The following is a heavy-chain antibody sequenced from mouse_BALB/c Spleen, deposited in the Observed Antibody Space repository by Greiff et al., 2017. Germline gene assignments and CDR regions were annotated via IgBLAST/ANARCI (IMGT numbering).Heavy chain of an antibody. CDR2: IYPGDGDT. V-gene: IGHV1-80*01. J-gene: IGHJ3*01. Sequence: VQLQQSGAELVRPGSSVKISCKASGYAFSSYWMNWVKQRPGQGLEWIGQIYPGDGDTNYNGKFKGKATLTADKSSSTAYMQLSSLTSEDSAVYFCAIPNSFAYWGQGTLVTVSA. CDR1: GYAFSSYW. CDR3: AIPNSFAY. D-gene: IGHD4-1*01.